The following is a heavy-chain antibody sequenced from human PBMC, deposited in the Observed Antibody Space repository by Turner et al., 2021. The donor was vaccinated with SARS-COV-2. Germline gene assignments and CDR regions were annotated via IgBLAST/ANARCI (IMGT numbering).Heavy chain of an antibody. CDR1: GFSISSSSSY. CDR2: IYYSGST. D-gene: IGHD2-15*01. J-gene: IGHJ6*02. CDR3: AGEVVAATRPYYYGMDV. Sequence: QLQLQASGPGLVQPSETLSLSCTVSGFSISSSSSYWGWIRQPPGKGLEWVGNIYYSGSTYYNPSLKSRVTISVDTSKNQFALKLSSVTAADTAVYYCAGEVVAATRPYYYGMDVWGQGTTVTVS. V-gene: IGHV4-39*02.